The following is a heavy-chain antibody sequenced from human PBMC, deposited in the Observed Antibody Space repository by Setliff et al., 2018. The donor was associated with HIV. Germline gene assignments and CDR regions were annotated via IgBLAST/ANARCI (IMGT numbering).Heavy chain of an antibody. D-gene: IGHD3-22*01. V-gene: IGHV1-2*02. CDR1: GYTFTAYY. CDR3: ARDFTYDYDSSDYPDFDY. CDR2: INPNTGGT. J-gene: IGHJ4*02. Sequence: RASVKVSCKTSGYTFTAYYIHWVRQAPGQGLEWMGWINPNTGGTDYAQKFQGRVTMTGDTSISTAYMELSRLRSDDTAVYYCARDFTYDYDSSDYPDFDYWGQGTLVTVSS.